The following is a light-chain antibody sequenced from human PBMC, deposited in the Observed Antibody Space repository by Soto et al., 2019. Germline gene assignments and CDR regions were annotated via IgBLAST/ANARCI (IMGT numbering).Light chain of an antibody. CDR3: QQASSFTLT. Sequence: DIQMTQSPSFVSASVGDSVTITCRASQGINTWLSWYQQKPGKAPKLLLYDASSLQRGVPPRFSDSGSGTDFSLSINSLQPEEFATYFCQQASSFTLTFGGGTKIE. CDR1: QGINTW. J-gene: IGKJ4*01. V-gene: IGKV1D-12*01. CDR2: DAS.